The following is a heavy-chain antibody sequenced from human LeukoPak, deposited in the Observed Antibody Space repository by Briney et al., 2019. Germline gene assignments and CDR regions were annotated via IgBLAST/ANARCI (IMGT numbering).Heavy chain of an antibody. D-gene: IGHD6-19*01. V-gene: IGHV6-1*01. CDR3: ARDVSPHSSGRPGAFDI. CDR2: TYYRSKWYN. J-gene: IGHJ3*02. CDR1: GDSVSSNSAA. Sequence: SQTLSLTCAISGDSVSSNSAAWNWIRQSPSRGLEWLGRTYYRSKWYNDYAVSVKSRITINPDTSKNQFSLQLNSVTPEDTAVYYCARDVSPHSSGRPGAFDIWGQGTMVTVSS.